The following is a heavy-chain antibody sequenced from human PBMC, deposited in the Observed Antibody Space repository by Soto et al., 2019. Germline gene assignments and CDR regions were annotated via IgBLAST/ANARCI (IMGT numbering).Heavy chain of an antibody. CDR2: ISGSGGST. CDR3: AKAQQWLVREANPIFDY. CDR1: GFTFSSYA. Sequence: PGGSLRLSCAASGFTFSSYAMSWVRQAPGKGLEWVSAISGSGGSTYYADSAKGRFTISRDNSKNTLYLQMNSLRAEDTAVYYCAKAQQWLVREANPIFDYWGQGTLVTVSS. J-gene: IGHJ4*02. D-gene: IGHD6-19*01. V-gene: IGHV3-23*01.